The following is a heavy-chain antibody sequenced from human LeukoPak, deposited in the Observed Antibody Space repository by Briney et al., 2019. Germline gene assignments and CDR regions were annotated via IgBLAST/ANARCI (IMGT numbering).Heavy chain of an antibody. CDR2: ISGSGGST. J-gene: IGHJ4*02. Sequence: GGSLRLSCAASGFTFSSYAMSWVRQAPGKGLEWVSDISGSGGSTYYADSVKGRFTISIDNSKNTLYLQMNSLRAEDTAVYYCAKRDYGSGSYPFDYWGQGTLVTVSS. CDR3: AKRDYGSGSYPFDY. D-gene: IGHD3-10*01. CDR1: GFTFSSYA. V-gene: IGHV3-23*01.